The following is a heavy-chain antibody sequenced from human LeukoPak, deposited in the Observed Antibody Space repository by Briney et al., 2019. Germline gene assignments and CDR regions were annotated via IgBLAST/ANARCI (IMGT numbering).Heavy chain of an antibody. D-gene: IGHD6-6*01. CDR1: GYTFTSYG. J-gene: IGHJ5*02. V-gene: IGHV1-18*01. Sequence: GASVKVSCTASGYTFTSYGISWVRQAPGQGLEWMGWISAYNGNTNYAQKLQGRVTMTTDTSTSTAYMELRSLRSDDTAVYYCARDWGIAARPGINWFDPWGQGTLVTVSS. CDR3: ARDWGIAARPGINWFDP. CDR2: ISAYNGNT.